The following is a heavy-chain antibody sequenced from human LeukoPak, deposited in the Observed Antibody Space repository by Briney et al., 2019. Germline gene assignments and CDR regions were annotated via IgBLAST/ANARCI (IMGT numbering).Heavy chain of an antibody. CDR1: GFIFSDYY. CDR2: ISSSSSYI. V-gene: IGHV3-11*06. J-gene: IGHJ6*02. CDR3: ASHYGDPSYYYYGMDV. Sequence: GGSLRLSCAASGFIFSDYYMSWIRQAPGKGLEWVSSISSSSSYIYYADSVKGRFTISRDNAKNSLYLQMDSLRAEDTAVYYCASHYGDPSYYYYGMDVWGQGTTVTVSS. D-gene: IGHD4-17*01.